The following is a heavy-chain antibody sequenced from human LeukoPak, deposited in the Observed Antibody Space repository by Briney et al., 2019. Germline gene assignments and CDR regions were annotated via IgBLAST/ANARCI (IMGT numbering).Heavy chain of an antibody. CDR1: GYSISSGYY. CDR3: ARGLWFGESVGAFDI. V-gene: IGHV4-38-2*01. CDR2: IYHSGST. Sequence: SETLSLTCAVSGYSISSGYYWGWIRQPPGKGLEWIGSIYHSGSTYCNPSLKSRVTISVDTSKNQFSLKLSSVTAADTAVYYCARGLWFGESVGAFDIWGQGTMVTVSS. D-gene: IGHD3-10*01. J-gene: IGHJ3*02.